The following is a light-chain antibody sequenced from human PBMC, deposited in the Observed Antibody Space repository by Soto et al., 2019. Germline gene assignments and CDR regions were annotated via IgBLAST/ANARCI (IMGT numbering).Light chain of an antibody. CDR1: QSLSGL. Sequence: DIQMTQSPSTLSASVGDRVAITCRASQSLSGLLAWYQQKPGKAPKLLIYKASGLESGVPSRFSDSGSGTKFTLTISSLQPDYFATYYWQQYDRYPWTFGQGTKVEIK. CDR3: QQYDRYPWT. V-gene: IGKV1-5*03. J-gene: IGKJ1*01. CDR2: KAS.